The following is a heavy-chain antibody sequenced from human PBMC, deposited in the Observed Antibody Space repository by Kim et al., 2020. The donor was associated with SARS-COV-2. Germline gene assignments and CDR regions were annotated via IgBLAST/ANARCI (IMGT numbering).Heavy chain of an antibody. D-gene: IGHD2-15*01. CDR2: INTNTGNP. CDR3: AREIGYCSGGTCYGFDP. CDR1: RYSFTTYA. Sequence: ASVKVSCKASRYSFTTYALIWVRQAPGQGLEWMVWINTNTGNPTYAQGFTGRFVFSLDTSVSTAYLQISSLKAEDTAVYYCAREIGYCSGGTCYGFDPWGQGTLVTVSS. V-gene: IGHV7-4-1*02. J-gene: IGHJ5*02.